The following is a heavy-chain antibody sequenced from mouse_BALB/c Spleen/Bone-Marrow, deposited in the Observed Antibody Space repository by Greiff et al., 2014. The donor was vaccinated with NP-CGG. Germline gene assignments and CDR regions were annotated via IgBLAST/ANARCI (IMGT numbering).Heavy chain of an antibody. CDR3: AREGGAMDY. CDR2: ISNLAYSI. V-gene: IGHV5-15*02. CDR1: GFTFSDYG. J-gene: IGHJ4*01. Sequence: EVHLVESGGGLVQPGGSRKLSCAASGFTFSDYGMAWVRQAPGKGPEWVAFISNLAYSIYYADTVTGRFTISRENAKDTLYLEMRSLKSEDTAMYYCAREGGAMDYWGQGTSVTVSS.